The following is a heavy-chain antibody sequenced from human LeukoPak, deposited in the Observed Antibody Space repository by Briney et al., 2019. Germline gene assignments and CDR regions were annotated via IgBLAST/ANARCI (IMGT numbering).Heavy chain of an antibody. J-gene: IGHJ4*02. CDR1: GGSISSRTFY. V-gene: IGHV4-39*07. D-gene: IGHD3-22*01. Sequence: SETLSLTCTVSGGSISSRTFYWGWIRQPAGKGMEWIGRIFGTENTDYSPSLKSRVTMSVDTSKNQISLNVTSVTAADTAVYFCARDNIYDSSVFDLWGPGTLVTVSS. CDR2: IFGTENT. CDR3: ARDNIYDSSVFDL.